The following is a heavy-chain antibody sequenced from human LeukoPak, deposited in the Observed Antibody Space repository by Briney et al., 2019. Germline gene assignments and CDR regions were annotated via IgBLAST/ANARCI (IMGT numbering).Heavy chain of an antibody. Sequence: SQTLSLTCTVSGGSISSGGYYWSWIRHHQGKGLEWLVYIYYSGSTYYNPSLKSRVTISVDTSKNQFSLKLSSVTAADTAVYYCASAGGEYYYGSGTQGWFDPWGQGTLVTVSS. CDR1: GGSISSGGYY. CDR3: ASAGGEYYYGSGTQGWFDP. V-gene: IGHV4-31*03. J-gene: IGHJ5*02. CDR2: IYYSGST. D-gene: IGHD3-10*01.